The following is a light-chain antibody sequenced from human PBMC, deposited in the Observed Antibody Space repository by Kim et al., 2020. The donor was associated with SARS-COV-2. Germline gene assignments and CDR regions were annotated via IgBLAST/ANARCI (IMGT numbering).Light chain of an antibody. V-gene: IGKV1-39*01. CDR1: QSIGNY. CDR3: QKTYDTPLT. Sequence: DILMTQSPSTLSAFVGDRVTITCRASQSIGNYFVWYQQKPGKAPNLLIHYASTLQSGVPSRFSGSGSGTDFTLTISSLQPEDSGTFYCQKTYDTPLTFGGGTKVDIK. J-gene: IGKJ4*01. CDR2: YAS.